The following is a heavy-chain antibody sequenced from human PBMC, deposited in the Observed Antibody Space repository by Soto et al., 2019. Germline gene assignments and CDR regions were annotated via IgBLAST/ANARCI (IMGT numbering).Heavy chain of an antibody. Sequence: GGSLRLSCAASGFTFSSYNMNWVRQVPGKGLEWVSYISSSSSTIHYADSVKGRFTISRDNAKNSLYLQMNSLRAEDTAVYYCAREVSYCGGDCSGGMDVWGQGTTVTVSS. CDR1: GFTFSSYN. CDR3: AREVSYCGGDCSGGMDV. D-gene: IGHD2-21*02. V-gene: IGHV3-48*01. CDR2: ISSSSSTI. J-gene: IGHJ6*02.